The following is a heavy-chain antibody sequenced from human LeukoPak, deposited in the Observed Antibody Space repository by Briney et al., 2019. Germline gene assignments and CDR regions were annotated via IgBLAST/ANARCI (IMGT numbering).Heavy chain of an antibody. CDR2: INPNSGGT. CDR3: ARVCSGYFYHFDY. Sequence: GASVKVSCKASGYTFTGYYMHWVRQAPGQGLEWMGWINPNSGGTNYAQKFQGRVTMTRDTSISTAYMELSRLRSDDTAVYYCARVCSGYFYHFDYWGQGTLVTVSS. CDR1: GYTFTGYY. V-gene: IGHV1-2*02. D-gene: IGHD3-3*01. J-gene: IGHJ4*02.